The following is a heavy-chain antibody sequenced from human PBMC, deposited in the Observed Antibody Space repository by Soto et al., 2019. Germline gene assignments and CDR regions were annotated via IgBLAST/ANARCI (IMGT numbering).Heavy chain of an antibody. V-gene: IGHV1-3*01. CDR3: MRSAIRLSGGLIGPFDL. D-gene: IGHD3-16*02. Sequence: QVQLVQSGAEGKKPGASVNVSCEASGYTFTGHALHWVRQAPGQRLEWMGWINGGNGDTRYSQRFQGRVTIIRDTSASTVYMELSRLRPEDTAVYYCMRSAIRLSGGLIGPFDLWGQGTQVTVSS. CDR2: INGGNGDT. CDR1: GYTFTGHA. J-gene: IGHJ5*02.